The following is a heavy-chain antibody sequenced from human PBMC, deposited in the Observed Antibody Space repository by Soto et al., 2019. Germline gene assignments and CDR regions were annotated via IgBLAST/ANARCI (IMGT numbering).Heavy chain of an antibody. J-gene: IGHJ4*02. CDR1: GYGFTTYG. D-gene: IGHD1-1*01. Sequence: QVHLVQSGAEVKKPGASVKVSCKGSGYGFTTYGITWVRQAPGQGLEWMAWISDHNGNTNYAQKLHGRVTVTRDTSTSTAYMELRSLRSDDTDVYYCARGRYGDYWGQGALVTVSS. CDR2: ISDHNGNT. CDR3: ARGRYGDY. V-gene: IGHV1-18*01.